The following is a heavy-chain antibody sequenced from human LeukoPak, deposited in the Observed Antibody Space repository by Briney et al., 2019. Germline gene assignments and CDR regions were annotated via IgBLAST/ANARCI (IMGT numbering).Heavy chain of an antibody. J-gene: IGHJ4*02. Sequence: PGGSLRLSCAASGFTFSSYGMHWVRQAPGKGLEWVAFIRYDGSNKYYADSVKGRFTISRDNSKNTLYLQMNSLRAEDTAVYYCAKRSATTVDPFDYWGQGTLVTVSS. D-gene: IGHD4-23*01. CDR3: AKRSATTVDPFDY. CDR1: GFTFSSYG. V-gene: IGHV3-30*02. CDR2: IRYDGSNK.